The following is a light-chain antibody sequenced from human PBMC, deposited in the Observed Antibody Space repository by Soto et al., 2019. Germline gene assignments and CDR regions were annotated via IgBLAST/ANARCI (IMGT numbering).Light chain of an antibody. J-gene: IGKJ5*01. CDR1: QSVSSSY. V-gene: IGKV3-20*01. Sequence: EIVLTQSPCTLSLSPGERATLSCRASQSVSSSYLAWYQQKPGQAPRLLIYGASSRATGIPDRFSGTGSETDFTLTISGLQSEDSAVYFCQQYNNWPFSFGQGTRLEIK. CDR3: QQYNNWPFS. CDR2: GAS.